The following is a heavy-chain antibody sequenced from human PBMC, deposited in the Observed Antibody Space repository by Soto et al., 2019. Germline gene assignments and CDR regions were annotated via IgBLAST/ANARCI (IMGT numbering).Heavy chain of an antibody. J-gene: IGHJ6*02. CDR3: AKVSRVQAPSDI. CDR1: GLTFSSYA. V-gene: IGHV3-23*01. Sequence: AGGSLRLSCAASGLTFSSYAMTWVRQAPGKGLEWVSTISSSGGSTYYADSVKGRFTISRDNSKNMLYLQMNSLRAEDTAVYYCAKVSRVQAPSDIWGQGTTVTVSS. D-gene: IGHD3-22*01. CDR2: ISSSGGST.